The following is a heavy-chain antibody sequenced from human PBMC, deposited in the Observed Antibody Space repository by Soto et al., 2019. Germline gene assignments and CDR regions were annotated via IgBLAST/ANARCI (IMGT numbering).Heavy chain of an antibody. D-gene: IGHD6-13*01. V-gene: IGHV4-59*08. CDR3: ASLRGAVAVPY. J-gene: IGHJ4*02. CDR2: IYYRGTT. Sequence: SETLSLTCSVSGVSTSNHYWTWIRKPPGQGPEWIGCIYYRGTTNYNASFNSRVTISVDTSKNQFSLKLTSVTAADTAVYYCASLRGAVAVPYWGQGTLVTVSS. CDR1: GVSTSNHY.